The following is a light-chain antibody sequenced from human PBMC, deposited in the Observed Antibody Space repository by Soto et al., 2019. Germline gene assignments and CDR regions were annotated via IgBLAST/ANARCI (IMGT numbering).Light chain of an antibody. Sequence: QAVVTQEPSLTVSPGGKVTLTCGSSTGDVTSGHYPYWFQQKPGQAPRTLIYDTTSKHSWTPARFSGSVLGGKGALTLSGAQPEDEAEYYCMLTYTGAQKVFGGGTKLTVL. CDR3: MLTYTGAQKV. CDR1: TGDVTSGHY. CDR2: DTT. J-gene: IGLJ2*01. V-gene: IGLV7-46*01.